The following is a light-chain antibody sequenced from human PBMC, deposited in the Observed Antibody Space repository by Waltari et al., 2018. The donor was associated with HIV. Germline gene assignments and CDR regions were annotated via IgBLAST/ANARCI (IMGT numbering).Light chain of an antibody. CDR1: SSDVGGYNY. V-gene: IGLV2-14*01. J-gene: IGLJ2*01. CDR3: SSYTSNSTDVV. Sequence: QSALTQPASVSGSPGQSITISCTGTSSDVGGYNYVSWYQQHPGKAPKIMIYDVSNRPAGVSNRFAGSKSGNTASLSISGLQAEDEADYYCSSYTSNSTDVVFGGGTKLTVL. CDR2: DVS.